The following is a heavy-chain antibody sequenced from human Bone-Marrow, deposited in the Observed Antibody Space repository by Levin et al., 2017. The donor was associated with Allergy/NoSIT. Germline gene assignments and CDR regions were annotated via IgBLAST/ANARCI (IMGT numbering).Heavy chain of an antibody. CDR1: GFNFSNYG. D-gene: IGHD6-13*01. J-gene: IGHJ4*02. CDR3: ARGPNAAAGTY. Sequence: PGESLKISCVTSGFNFSNYGMNWVRQSPGKGLEWLAVIWFDASKTEYADSVRGRFIVSRDNSRDTMFLQMDGLTVEDTAVYYCARGPNAAAGTYWGQGTLVTVSS. V-gene: IGHV3-33*01. CDR2: IWFDASKT.